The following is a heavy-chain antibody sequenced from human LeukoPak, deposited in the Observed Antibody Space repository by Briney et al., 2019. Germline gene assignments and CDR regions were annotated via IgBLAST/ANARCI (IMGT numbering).Heavy chain of an antibody. CDR2: ISGSGSAI. J-gene: IGHJ4*02. CDR3: ARVGSSVPILPDY. Sequence: PGGSLRLSCAPSGFPFSSYEMHWVRKAPGKGLVWVSYISGSGSAILYADSAKGRFTISRENAKNTLYLQMNSLRAEDTAIYYCARVGSSVPILPDYWGQGTLVTVAS. CDR1: GFPFSSYE. V-gene: IGHV3-48*03. D-gene: IGHD2-2*01.